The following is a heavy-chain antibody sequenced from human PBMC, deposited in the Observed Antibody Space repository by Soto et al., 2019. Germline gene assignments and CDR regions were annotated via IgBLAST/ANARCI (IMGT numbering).Heavy chain of an antibody. J-gene: IGHJ5*02. CDR1: GFTFSRHA. CDR3: AKNQGVELVPLATVDWFDP. CDR2: VSKDGSVK. D-gene: IGHD1-26*01. V-gene: IGHV3-30-3*01. Sequence: PGGSLRLSCEGSGFTFSRHALHWVRQAPGKGLEWVAVVSKDGSVKYWIESVKGRFTLSRDNSKSTVYLELNNLSAEDTAVYHCAKNQGVELVPLATVDWFDPWGQGSVVTVSS.